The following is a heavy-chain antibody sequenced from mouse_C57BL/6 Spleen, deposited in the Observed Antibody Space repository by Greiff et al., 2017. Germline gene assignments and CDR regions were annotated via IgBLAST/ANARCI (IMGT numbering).Heavy chain of an antibody. V-gene: IGHV1-52*01. Sequence: QVQLQQPGAELVRPGSSVKLSCKASGYTFTSYWMHWVKQRPIQGLEWIGNIDPSDSETHYNQKFKDKATLTVDKSSSTAYMQLSSLTSEDSAVYYCARRGYYGSSSHYCDYWGQGTTLTVSS. CDR3: ARRGYYGSSSHYCDY. CDR2: IDPSDSET. CDR1: GYTFTSYW. D-gene: IGHD1-1*01. J-gene: IGHJ2*01.